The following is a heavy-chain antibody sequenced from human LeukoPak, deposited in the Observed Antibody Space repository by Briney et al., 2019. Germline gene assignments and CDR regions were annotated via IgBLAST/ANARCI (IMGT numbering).Heavy chain of an antibody. D-gene: IGHD2-15*01. CDR2: ISDSGST. Sequence: SETLSLTCTVSGGSITNYNWNWIRKPPGKGLEWIGYISDSGSTNYNPSLQSRVTISVDTSKNQFSLKLYSVTASDTAVYYCARRRVGDLTVGSDTWFDPWGQGALVTVSS. CDR3: ARRRVGDLTVGSDTWFDP. J-gene: IGHJ5*02. V-gene: IGHV4-59*08. CDR1: GGSITNYN.